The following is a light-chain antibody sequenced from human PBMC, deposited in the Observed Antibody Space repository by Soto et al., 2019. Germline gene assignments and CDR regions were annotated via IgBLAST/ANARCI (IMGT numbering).Light chain of an antibody. CDR2: GAS. CDR1: QSVSSSY. Sequence: EIVLTHSPGTLSLSPWEIATLSCRASQSVSSSYLAWYQQKPGQAPRLLIYGASNRATGIPDRFSGSGSGTDFTLTISSLEPEDFAVYYCQQRSNWPDTFGQGTKVDIK. J-gene: IGKJ1*01. CDR3: QQRSNWPDT. V-gene: IGKV3D-20*02.